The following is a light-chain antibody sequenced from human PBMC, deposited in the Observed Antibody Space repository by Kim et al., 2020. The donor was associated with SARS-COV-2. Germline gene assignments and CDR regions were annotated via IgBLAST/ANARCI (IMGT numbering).Light chain of an antibody. V-gene: IGLV3-21*04. CDR1: NIVSNI. CDR2: YDS. CDR3: QVWDTSSAHPYV. Sequence: PGNKTTTTSWGKNIVSNIFVCSQQKPGRPPALVIYYDSDRPPGVTQRCSCSTAGGTATLTISRVEAGDEADYYYQVWDTSSAHPYVFGTGTKVTVL. J-gene: IGLJ1*01.